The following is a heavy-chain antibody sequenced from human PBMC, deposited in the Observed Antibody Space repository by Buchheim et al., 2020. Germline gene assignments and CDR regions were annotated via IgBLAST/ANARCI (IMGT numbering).Heavy chain of an antibody. D-gene: IGHD2-15*01. J-gene: IGHJ4*02. CDR2: INSNRESK. CDR1: GFTLSSYS. Sequence: EVQLVESGGGLVQPGGSLRLSCVASGFTLSSYSMNWVRQAPGKGLEWVSYINSNRESKHYADYVKGRFTISRDNAKNSLYLQMNSLRAEDTARYYCARKSGGLDYWGQGTL. CDR3: ARKSGGLDY. V-gene: IGHV3-48*04.